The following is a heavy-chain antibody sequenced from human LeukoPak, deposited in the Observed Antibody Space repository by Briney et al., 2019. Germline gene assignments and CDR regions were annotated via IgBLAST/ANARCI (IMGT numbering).Heavy chain of an antibody. CDR1: GFTFSSYS. V-gene: IGHV3-48*01. J-gene: IGHJ4*02. CDR2: ISSSSSSTI. D-gene: IGHD2-2*02. CDR3: AKSPYCSSTSCYSSGDIVATTFDY. Sequence: QPGGSLRLSCAASGFTFSSYSMNWVRQAPGKGLEWVSYISSSSSSTIYYADSVKGRFTISRDNAKNSLYLQMNSLRAEDTAVYYCAKSPYCSSTSCYSSGDIVATTFDYWGQGTLVTVSS.